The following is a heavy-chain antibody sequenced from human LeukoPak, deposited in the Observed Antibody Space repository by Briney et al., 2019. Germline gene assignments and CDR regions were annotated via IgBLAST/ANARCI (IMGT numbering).Heavy chain of an antibody. Sequence: PGGSLRLSCAASGFTFSSYWMSWVRQAPGKGLEWVANIQQDGSEKFYVDSVKGRFTISRDNVKNSLYLQMNSLRAEDTAVYYCARPGGNLRPATFWGQGTLVTVSS. CDR2: IQQDGSEK. CDR1: GFTFSSYW. CDR3: ARPGGNLRPATF. J-gene: IGHJ4*02. D-gene: IGHD4-23*01. V-gene: IGHV3-7*01.